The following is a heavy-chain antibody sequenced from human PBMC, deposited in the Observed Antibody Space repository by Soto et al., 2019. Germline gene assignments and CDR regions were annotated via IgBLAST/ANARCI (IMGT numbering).Heavy chain of an antibody. Sequence: VGSLRLSCAASGLNFDSYTINWVRQALGKRLEWLSSVSSSGYIFSTDSVRGRFTISRDNAKNSVYLQINSLRAEDTAVYFCARDCSGGSCYPGMGVWGQGTTGTVAS. CDR3: ARDCSGGSCYPGMGV. J-gene: IGHJ6*02. D-gene: IGHD2-15*01. V-gene: IGHV3-21*01. CDR2: VSSSGYI. CDR1: GLNFDSYT.